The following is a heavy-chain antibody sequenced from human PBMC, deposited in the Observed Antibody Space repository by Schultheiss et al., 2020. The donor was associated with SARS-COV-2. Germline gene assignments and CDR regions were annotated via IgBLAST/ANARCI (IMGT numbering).Heavy chain of an antibody. V-gene: IGHV1-2*04. J-gene: IGHJ4*02. Sequence: ASVKVSCKASGYTFTGYYMHWVRQAPGQGLEWMGWINLNSGGTNYAQKFQGWVTMTRDTSISTAYMELSRLRSDDTAVYYCARVAKGRGGSCYVDYWGQGTLVTVSS. CDR3: ARVAKGRGGSCYVDY. CDR2: INLNSGGT. D-gene: IGHD2-15*01. CDR1: GYTFTGYY.